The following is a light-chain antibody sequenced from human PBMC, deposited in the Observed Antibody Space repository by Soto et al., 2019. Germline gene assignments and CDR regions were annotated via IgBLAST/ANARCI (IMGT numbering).Light chain of an antibody. J-gene: IGKJ1*01. CDR2: TQS. CDR1: QGIGNN. Sequence: DIQMTQSPSSLSASVGDRVTITCRASQGIGNNLAWYQQKPGKVPKVLIYTQSTLHSGFPSRFSGSGSGTDFTLSINSLQPEDVATYFCQQYDSVPWSFGQGTRVEI. CDR3: QQYDSVPWS. V-gene: IGKV1-27*01.